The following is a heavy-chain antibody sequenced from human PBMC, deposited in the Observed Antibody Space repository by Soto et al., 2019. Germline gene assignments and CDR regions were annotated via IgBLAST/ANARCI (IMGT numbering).Heavy chain of an antibody. J-gene: IGHJ4*02. CDR3: ARVYCGGGSCYFDY. CDR1: GGSFSGYY. Sequence: SETLSLTCAVYGGSFSGYYWSWIRQPPGKGLEWIGEINHSGSTNYNPSLKSRVTISVDTSKNQFSLKLSSVTAADTAVYYCARVYCGGGSCYFDYWGQGTLVTVSS. D-gene: IGHD2-15*01. CDR2: INHSGST. V-gene: IGHV4-34*01.